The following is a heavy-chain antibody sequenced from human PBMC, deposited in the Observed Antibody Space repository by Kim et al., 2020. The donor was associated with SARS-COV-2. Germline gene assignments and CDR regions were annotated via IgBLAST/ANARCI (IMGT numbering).Heavy chain of an antibody. J-gene: IGHJ4*02. Sequence: QKYQGRVTMTEDTSTDTAYMELSSLRSEDTAVYYCATKLSPYGDYYFDYWGQGTLVTVSS. V-gene: IGHV1-24*01. CDR3: ATKLSPYGDYYFDY. D-gene: IGHD4-17*01.